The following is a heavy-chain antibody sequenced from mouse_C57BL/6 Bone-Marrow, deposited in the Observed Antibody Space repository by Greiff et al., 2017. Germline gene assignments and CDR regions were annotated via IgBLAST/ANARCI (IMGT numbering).Heavy chain of an antibody. Sequence: QVQLQQSGAELVRPGTSVKLSCKASGYTFTSYWMHWVKQRPGQGLEWIGVIDPSDSYTNYNQKFKGKATLTVDTSSSTAYMQRSSLTSEDSAVYYGARGAGTHYWGQGTTLTVSS. V-gene: IGHV1-59*01. D-gene: IGHD3-3*01. J-gene: IGHJ2*01. CDR3: ARGAGTHY. CDR1: GYTFTSYW. CDR2: IDPSDSYT.